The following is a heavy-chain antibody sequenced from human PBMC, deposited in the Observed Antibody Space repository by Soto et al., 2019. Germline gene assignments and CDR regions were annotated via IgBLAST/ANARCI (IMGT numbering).Heavy chain of an antibody. CDR2: VSYDGDDQ. CDR1: GFTFRGSE. Sequence: GGFLRLSCAASGFTFRGSEMHCFRHSPGKGLEWVAFVSYDGDDQYYSDSVKGRLTVSRDNSGNTLHLQMDSLRPEDTAFYYCARASYFSEKTAYYAKSFKWFDPWGQGTLVTVSS. D-gene: IGHD3-9*01. J-gene: IGHJ5*02. V-gene: IGHV3-30-3*01. CDR3: ARASYFSEKTAYYAKSFKWFDP.